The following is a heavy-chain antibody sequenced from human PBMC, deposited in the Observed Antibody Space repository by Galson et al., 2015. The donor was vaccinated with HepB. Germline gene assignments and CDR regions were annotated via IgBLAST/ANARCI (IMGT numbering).Heavy chain of an antibody. D-gene: IGHD3-22*01. CDR1: GYTFTDYY. V-gene: IGHV1-2*06. J-gene: IGHJ1*01. CDR2: INTNSGGT. Sequence: SVKVSCKASGYTFTDYYVHWVRQAPGQGLEWMGRINTNSGGTDYAQKFQDGVRMTRDTSLSTAYMELSGLRSDDTAVYYCAKAGLDYYDASLSYYDEYFQHWGQGTLIIVSS. CDR3: AKAGLDYYDASLSYYDEYFQH.